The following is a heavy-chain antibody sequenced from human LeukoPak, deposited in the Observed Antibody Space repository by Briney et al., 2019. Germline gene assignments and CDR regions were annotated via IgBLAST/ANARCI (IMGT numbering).Heavy chain of an antibody. CDR2: ISHTGSLT. Sequence: PGGSLRLSCAASGFTSTPSELNWVRQAPGKGLEWISYISHTGSLTYYADSVKGRFTIFRDNAENSPYLEMNSLTAEDTAFYYCATFIVGGIGGWGQGTLVTVSS. D-gene: IGHD1-26*01. V-gene: IGHV3-48*03. CDR3: ATFIVGGIGG. CDR1: GFTSTPSE. J-gene: IGHJ4*02.